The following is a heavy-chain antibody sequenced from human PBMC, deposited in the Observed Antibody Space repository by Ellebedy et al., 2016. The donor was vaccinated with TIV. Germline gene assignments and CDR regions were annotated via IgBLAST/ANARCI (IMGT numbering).Heavy chain of an antibody. Sequence: GESLKISXAASGFTFDDYTMHWVRQAPGKGLEWVSLISWDGGSTYYADSVKGRFTISRDNSKNTLYLQMNSLRAEDTAVYYCAKVEDSRGYYMDVWGKGTTVTVSS. CDR1: GFTFDDYT. D-gene: IGHD6-6*01. CDR2: ISWDGGST. J-gene: IGHJ6*03. CDR3: AKVEDSRGYYMDV. V-gene: IGHV3-43*01.